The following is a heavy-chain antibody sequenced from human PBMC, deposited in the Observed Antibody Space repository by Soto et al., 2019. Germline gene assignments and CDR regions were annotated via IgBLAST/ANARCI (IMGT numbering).Heavy chain of an antibody. CDR3: ARGYPRSILSTSLTTSYGFDS. Sequence: QVQLQQWGTGLLKPSETLSLHCAVYGESLRGYYWSWIRQTPAMGLEWSGEINHRGTTNHDSSLKRRAIISIDTSKNQVSLRLNYVTAADTAVYYCARGYPRSILSTSLTTSYGFDSWGQGTLVTVSS. CDR2: INHRGTT. CDR1: GESLRGYY. J-gene: IGHJ5*01. V-gene: IGHV4-34*04. D-gene: IGHD2-21*01.